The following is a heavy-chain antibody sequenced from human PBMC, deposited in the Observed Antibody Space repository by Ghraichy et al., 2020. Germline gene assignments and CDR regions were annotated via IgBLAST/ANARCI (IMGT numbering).Heavy chain of an antibody. D-gene: IGHD3-10*01. CDR3: ARESRGVIGLSGMDV. Sequence: ASVKVSCKASGYTFTGYYMHWVRQAPGQGLEWMGWINPNSGGTNYAQKFQGWVTMTRDTSISTAYMELSRLRSDDTAVYYCARESRGVIGLSGMDVWGQGTTVTVSS. CDR2: INPNSGGT. J-gene: IGHJ6*02. CDR1: GYTFTGYY. V-gene: IGHV1-2*04.